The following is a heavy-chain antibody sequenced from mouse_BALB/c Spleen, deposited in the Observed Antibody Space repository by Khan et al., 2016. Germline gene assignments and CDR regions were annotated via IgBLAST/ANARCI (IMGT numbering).Heavy chain of an antibody. V-gene: IGHV9-3*02. CDR1: GYTFTNYG. J-gene: IGHJ3*01. Sequence: QIQLVQSGPELKKPGETVKISCKASGYTFTNYGLNWVKQAPGKDLKWIGWINTNTREPTYAAEFKGRFAFSLDTSASTAYLQIHNLKNEETATYVCARWDYDDGRFAYWGQGTLVTVSA. D-gene: IGHD2-4*01. CDR2: INTNTREP. CDR3: ARWDYDDGRFAY.